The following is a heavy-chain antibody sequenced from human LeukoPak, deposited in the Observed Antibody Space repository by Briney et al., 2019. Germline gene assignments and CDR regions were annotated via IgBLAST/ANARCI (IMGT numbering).Heavy chain of an antibody. CDR3: ARGTTDAY. CDR2: INPSGGST. D-gene: IGHD1-1*01. J-gene: IGHJ4*02. V-gene: IGHV1-46*01. Sequence: GASVNVSYKASGYTFTSYYIDWVRQAPGQGLEWMGVINPSGGSTRYAQKLQGRVTMTGDPSTRTVYMELSSLTSDDTAVYYCARGTTDAYWGQGTPVTVSS. CDR1: GYTFTSYY.